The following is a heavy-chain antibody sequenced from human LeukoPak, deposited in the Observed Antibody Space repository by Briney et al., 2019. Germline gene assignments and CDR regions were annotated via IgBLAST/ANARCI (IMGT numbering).Heavy chain of an antibody. D-gene: IGHD1-7*01. CDR2: INAGNGNT. CDR3: ARDFLENWNFAPYNWFDP. CDR1: GYTFTSYG. V-gene: IGHV1-3*01. Sequence: GASVKVSCKASGYTFTSYGISWVRQAPGQRLEWMGWINAGNGNTKYSQKFQGRVTITRDTSASTAYTELSSLRSEDTAVYYCARDFLENWNFAPYNWFDPWGQGTLVTVSS. J-gene: IGHJ5*02.